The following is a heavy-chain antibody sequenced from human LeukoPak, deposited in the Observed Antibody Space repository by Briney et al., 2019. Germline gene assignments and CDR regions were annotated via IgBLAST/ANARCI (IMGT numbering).Heavy chain of an antibody. CDR2: INPNSGGT. CDR3: ARGEWELLSFDY. D-gene: IGHD1-26*01. Sequence: ASVKVSCKASGYTFTGYYMHWVRQAPGQGLEWMGWINPNSGGTNYAQKFQGRVTMTRDTSTSTAYMELSRLRSDDMAVYYCARGEWELLSFDYWGQGTLVTVSS. CDR1: GYTFTGYY. J-gene: IGHJ4*02. V-gene: IGHV1-2*02.